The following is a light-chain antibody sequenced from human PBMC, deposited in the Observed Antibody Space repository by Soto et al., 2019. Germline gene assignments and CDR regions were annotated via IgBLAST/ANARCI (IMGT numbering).Light chain of an antibody. CDR1: SNDVGGYNL. J-gene: IGLJ2*01. V-gene: IGLV2-23*03. CDR2: EGS. CDR3: YSFVAGATVV. Sequence: HSVLTQPASVSGSPGQSITISCTGTSNDVGGYNLVSWYQHHPGKAPKLIIYEGSRRPSGVSDRFSGSRSGNTASLTISALQPEDEADYSCYSFVAGATVVFCGGTKVTLL.